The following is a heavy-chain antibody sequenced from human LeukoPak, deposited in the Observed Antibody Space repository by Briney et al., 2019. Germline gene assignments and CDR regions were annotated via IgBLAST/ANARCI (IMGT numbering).Heavy chain of an antibody. Sequence: SETLSLTCIVSGGSISSYYWSWIRQPAGKGLEWIGRIYSTGSTNYNPSLKSRVTISVDTSKNQFSLKLSSVTAADTAVYYCARSKEEYSSSWYHRYYYYYMDVWGKGTTVTVSS. V-gene: IGHV4-4*07. CDR1: GGSISSYY. CDR2: IYSTGST. D-gene: IGHD6-13*01. CDR3: ARSKEEYSSSWYHRYYYYYMDV. J-gene: IGHJ6*03.